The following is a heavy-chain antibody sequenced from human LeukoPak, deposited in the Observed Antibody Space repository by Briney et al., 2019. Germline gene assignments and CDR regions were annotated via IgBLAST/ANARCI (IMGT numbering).Heavy chain of an antibody. Sequence: GGSLRLFCVVSGFTLSSLWMYWVRLAPGLALVWVSSINSDGRDTRYADSVKGRFTISRDNAKNTVYLQMNSLRAEDTAVYYCARNHWNYVYYGMDVWGQGTTVTVSS. CDR1: GFTLSSLW. J-gene: IGHJ6*02. CDR3: ARNHWNYVYYGMDV. CDR2: INSDGRDT. D-gene: IGHD1-1*01. V-gene: IGHV3-74*01.